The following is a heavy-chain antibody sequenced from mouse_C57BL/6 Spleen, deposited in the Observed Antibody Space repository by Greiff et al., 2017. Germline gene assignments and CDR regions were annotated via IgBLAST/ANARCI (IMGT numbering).Heavy chain of an antibody. J-gene: IGHJ4*01. D-gene: IGHD1-1*01. CDR2: IDPNSGGT. CDR1: GYTFTSYW. V-gene: IGHV1-72*01. Sequence: QVQLKESGAELVKPGASVKLSCKASGYTFTSYWMHWVKQRPGRGLEWIGRIDPNSGGTKYNEKFKSKATLTVDKPSSTAYMQLSSLTSEDSAVYYCARAYYGSSRYYAMDYWGQGTSVTVSS. CDR3: ARAYYGSSRYYAMDY.